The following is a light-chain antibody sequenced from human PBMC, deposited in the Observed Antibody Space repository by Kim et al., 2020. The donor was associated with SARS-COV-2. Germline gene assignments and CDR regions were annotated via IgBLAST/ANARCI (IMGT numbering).Light chain of an antibody. Sequence: VLVQSQAPVSLSPWERATLSCRASASLRSSLAGYQQKPGQPPRLVIYDASSRATGVPARFSGSGSGTEFTLTISGLEAEDLAVYYCQQCDNWPTFGQGTKVDIK. CDR1: ASLRSS. CDR3: QQCDNWPT. V-gene: IGKV3-11*01. J-gene: IGKJ3*01. CDR2: DAS.